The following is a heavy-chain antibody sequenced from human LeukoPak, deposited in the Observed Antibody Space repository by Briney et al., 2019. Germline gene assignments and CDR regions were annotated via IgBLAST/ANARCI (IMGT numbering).Heavy chain of an antibody. CDR3: ARADTAFDY. V-gene: IGHV4-39*07. Sequence: SETLSLTCTVSGGSTSSSSYYWGWLRQPPGKGLEWIGSIYYSGSTYYNPSLKSRVTISVDTSKNQFSLKLSSVTAADTAVYYCARADTAFDYWGQGTLVTVSS. J-gene: IGHJ4*02. D-gene: IGHD5-18*01. CDR1: GGSTSSSSYY. CDR2: IYYSGST.